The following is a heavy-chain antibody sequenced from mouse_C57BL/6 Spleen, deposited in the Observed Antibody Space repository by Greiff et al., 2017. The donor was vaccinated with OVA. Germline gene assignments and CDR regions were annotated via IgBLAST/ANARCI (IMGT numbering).Heavy chain of an antibody. D-gene: IGHD1-1*01. V-gene: IGHV2-6-1*01. CDR2: IWSDGST. J-gene: IGHJ4*01. CDR1: GFSLTSYG. Sequence: QVQLKESGPGLVAPSQSLSITCTVSGFSLTSYGVHWVRQPPGKGLEWLVVIWSDGSTTYNSALKSRLSISKDNSKSQVFLKMNSLQTDDTAMYYCARHSDYGSSYDAMDYWGQGTSVTVSS. CDR3: ARHSDYGSSYDAMDY.